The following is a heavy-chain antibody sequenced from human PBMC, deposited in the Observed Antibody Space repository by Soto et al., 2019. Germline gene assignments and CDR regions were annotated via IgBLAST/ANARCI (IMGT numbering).Heavy chain of an antibody. V-gene: IGHV4-30-4*01. CDR3: ARGPSGDKVDY. Sequence: QVQLQESGPGLVEPSQTLSLTCTVSGDSISNGYYTWSWIRQPPGKDLEWIGHIYNSVNTYSNPSLKSRVPISADKSKNQFSLQLSSVTAADTAVYYCARGPSGDKVDYWGQGTLVTVSS. CDR2: IYNSVNT. D-gene: IGHD3-10*01. J-gene: IGHJ4*02. CDR1: GDSISNGYYT.